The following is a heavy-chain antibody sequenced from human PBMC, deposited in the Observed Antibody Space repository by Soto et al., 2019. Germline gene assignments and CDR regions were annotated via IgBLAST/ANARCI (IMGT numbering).Heavy chain of an antibody. J-gene: IGHJ5*02. CDR2: ISGSGGST. D-gene: IGHD3-22*01. V-gene: IGHV3-23*01. CDR1: GFTFRSYV. CDR3: AKVGYYDSSGHNWFDP. Sequence: GSLRLACAVCGFTFRSYVMSWVRQAPGKGLEWVSAISGSGGSTYYADSVKGRFTISRDNSKNTLYLQMNSLRADDTAVYYCAKVGYYDSSGHNWFDPWGQGTLVTVSA.